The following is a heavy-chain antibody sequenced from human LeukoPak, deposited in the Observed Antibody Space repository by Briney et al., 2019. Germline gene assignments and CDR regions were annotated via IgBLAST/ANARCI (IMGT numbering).Heavy chain of an antibody. D-gene: IGHD3-10*01. J-gene: IGHJ6*02. CDR2: ISYDGSNK. CDR1: GFTFSSYG. CDR3: AKWSRGSYGMDV. V-gene: IGHV3-30*18. Sequence: GGSLRLSCAASGFTFSSYGMHWVRQAPGKGLEWVAVISYDGSNKYYADSVKGRFTISRDNSKNTLYLQMNSLRAEDTAVYYCAKWSRGSYGMDVWGQGTTVTVSS.